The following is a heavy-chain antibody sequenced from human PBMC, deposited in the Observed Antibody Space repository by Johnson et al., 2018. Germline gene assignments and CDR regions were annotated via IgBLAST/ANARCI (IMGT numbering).Heavy chain of an antibody. Sequence: VQLVQSGGGLVQPGGSLRLSCAASGFSFSNYYMHWFRQSPGKGLVWVSRIHSDARGATYADSVNGRFAISRANAKETLYLQMNSLRSEETAGYYCANLGLEPPRWGQGTLVSVSS. CDR2: IHSDARGA. D-gene: IGHD1-14*01. CDR3: ANLGLEPPR. V-gene: IGHV3-74*02. J-gene: IGHJ4*02. CDR1: GFSFSNYY.